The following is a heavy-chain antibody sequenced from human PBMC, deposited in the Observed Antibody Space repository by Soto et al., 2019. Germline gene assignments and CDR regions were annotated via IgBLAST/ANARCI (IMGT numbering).Heavy chain of an antibody. CDR3: ARAGRDDFGDSGGFDF. Sequence: QVQLQESGPGLVKPSETLSLTCTVSGGSIRDYFWTWIRQPPGKGLEWIGYIYYSGRAKYNPSLTSRFTISVAPSKNRFSLQLRAVTAADTAVYYCARAGRDDFGDSGGFDFWGQGTLVTVSS. J-gene: IGHJ4*02. D-gene: IGHD4-17*01. CDR1: GGSIRDYF. CDR2: IYYSGRA. V-gene: IGHV4-59*01.